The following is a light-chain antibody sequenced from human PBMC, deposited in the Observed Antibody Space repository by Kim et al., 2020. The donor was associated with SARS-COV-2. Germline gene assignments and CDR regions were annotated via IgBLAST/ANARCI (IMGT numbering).Light chain of an antibody. Sequence: SSELTQDPVVSVALGQTVKITCQGDSLRSYYASWYQQKPGQAPVLVIYGKNNRPSGIPDRFSGSGSGNTASLTISGTQAEDEADYYCQSRDSSGRVVFGGGTKLTVL. J-gene: IGLJ3*02. CDR1: SLRSYY. V-gene: IGLV3-19*01. CDR3: QSRDSSGRVV. CDR2: GKN.